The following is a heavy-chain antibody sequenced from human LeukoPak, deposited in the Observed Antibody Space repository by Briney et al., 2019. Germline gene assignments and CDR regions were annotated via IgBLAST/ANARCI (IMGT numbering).Heavy chain of an antibody. J-gene: IGHJ4*02. D-gene: IGHD2-2*01. V-gene: IGHV1-18*01. CDR2: ISAYNGNT. CDR3: ASAKVPTSGGYCSSTSCYSFDY. CDR1: GYTFTSYG. Sequence: ASVKVSCKASGYTFTSYGISWVRQAPGQGLEWMGWISAYNGNTNYAQKFQGRVTMTRDTSISTAYMELSRLRSDDTAVYYCASAKVPTSGGYCSSTSCYSFDYWGQGTLVTVSS.